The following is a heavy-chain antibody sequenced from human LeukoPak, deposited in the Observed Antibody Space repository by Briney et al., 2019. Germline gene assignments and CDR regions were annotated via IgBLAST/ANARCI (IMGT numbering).Heavy chain of an antibody. CDR2: ISSNGGST. D-gene: IGHD3-10*01. CDR3: ARDQVTMVRGVINLPHY. V-gene: IGHV3-64*01. CDR1: GFTFSSYA. Sequence: GGSLRLSCAASGFTFSSYAMHWARQAPGKGLEYVSAISSNGGSTYYANSVKGRFTISRDNSKNTLYLQMGSLRAEDMAVYYCARDQVTMVRGVINLPHYWGQGTLVTVSS. J-gene: IGHJ4*02.